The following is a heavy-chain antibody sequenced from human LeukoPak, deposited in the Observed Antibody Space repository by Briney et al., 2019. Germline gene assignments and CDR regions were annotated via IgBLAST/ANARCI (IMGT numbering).Heavy chain of an antibody. CDR2: INTGNGNT. CDR1: GYTFTSYA. D-gene: IGHD3-10*01. CDR3: AGAQTTMVRGGRAFDI. Sequence: ASVKVSCKASGYTFTSYAMHWVRQAPGQRLEWMGWINTGNGNTKYSQKFRGRVTITRDTSASTAYMELSSLRSEDTAVYYCAGAQTTMVRGGRAFDIWGQGTMVTVSS. V-gene: IGHV1-3*04. J-gene: IGHJ3*02.